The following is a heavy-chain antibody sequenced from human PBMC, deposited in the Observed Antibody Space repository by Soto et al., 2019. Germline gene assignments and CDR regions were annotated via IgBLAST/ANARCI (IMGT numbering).Heavy chain of an antibody. V-gene: IGHV1-69*13. D-gene: IGHD6-19*01. CDR1: GGTFSIYA. Sequence: GASVKVSCTASGGTFSIYAISWVRQAPGQGLEWMGGIIPIFGTANYAQKFQGRVTITADESTSTAYMELSSLRSEDTAVYYCARDPEGSSGWYDYWGQGTLVTVSS. CDR3: ARDPEGSSGWYDY. J-gene: IGHJ4*02. CDR2: IIPIFGTA.